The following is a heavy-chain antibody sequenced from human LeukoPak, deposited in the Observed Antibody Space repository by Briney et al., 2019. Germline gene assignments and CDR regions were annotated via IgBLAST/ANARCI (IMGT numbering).Heavy chain of an antibody. J-gene: IGHJ6*02. D-gene: IGHD3-10*02. Sequence: GGSLRLSCAASGFTFSSYEMNWVRQAPGKGLEWVSYISSSGSTIYYADSVKGRFTISRDNAKNSLYLQMNSLRAEDTAVYYCAELGITMIGGVWGQGTAVTISS. CDR1: GFTFSSYE. V-gene: IGHV3-48*03. CDR3: AELGITMIGGV. CDR2: ISSSGSTI.